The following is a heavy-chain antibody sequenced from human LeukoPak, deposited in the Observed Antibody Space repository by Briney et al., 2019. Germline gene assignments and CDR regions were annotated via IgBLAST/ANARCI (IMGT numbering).Heavy chain of an antibody. Sequence: PSETLSLTCAVYGGSFSGYYWSWIRQPPGKGLEWIGEINHSGSTNYNPSLKSRVTISVDTSKNQFSLKLSSVTAADTAVYYCASREIPSYDFWSGGNYYYGMDVWGQGTTVTVSS. CDR2: INHSGST. CDR1: GGSFSGYY. D-gene: IGHD3-3*01. CDR3: ASREIPSYDFWSGGNYYYGMDV. V-gene: IGHV4-34*01. J-gene: IGHJ6*02.